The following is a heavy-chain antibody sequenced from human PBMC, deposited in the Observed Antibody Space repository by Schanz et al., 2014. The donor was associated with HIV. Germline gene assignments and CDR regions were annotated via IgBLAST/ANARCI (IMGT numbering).Heavy chain of an antibody. CDR2: INPPSGGT. J-gene: IGHJ6*02. D-gene: IGHD3-22*01. V-gene: IGHV1-2*02. CDR1: GYTFSGYY. Sequence: QVQLVQSGAEVKKPGASVKVSCKASGYTFSGYYPPFFLPSPFPLLEWMGWINPPSGGTNYAQKFQGRVTMTRDTSITTAYMELGRLRSDDTAVYYCARDWYYDSSGYGMDVWGQGNTV. CDR3: ARDWYYDSSGYGMDV.